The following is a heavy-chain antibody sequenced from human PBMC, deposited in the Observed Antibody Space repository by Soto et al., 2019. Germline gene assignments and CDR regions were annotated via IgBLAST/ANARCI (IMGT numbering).Heavy chain of an antibody. D-gene: IGHD6-6*01. J-gene: IGHJ6*02. CDR3: ARDRARRDYYYGMDV. Sequence: GGSLRLSCAASGFTFSSYSMNWVRQAPGKGLEWVSSISSSSSYIYYTDSVKGRFTISRDNAKNSLYLQMNSLRAEDTAVYYCARDRARRDYYYGMDVWGQGTTVTVS. CDR2: ISSSSSYI. CDR1: GFTFSSYS. V-gene: IGHV3-21*01.